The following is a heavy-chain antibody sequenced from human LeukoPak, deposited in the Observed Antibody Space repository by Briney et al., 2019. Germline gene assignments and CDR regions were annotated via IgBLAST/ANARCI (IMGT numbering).Heavy chain of an antibody. V-gene: IGHV3-21*01. D-gene: IGHD3-22*01. Sequence: GGSLRLSCAASGFTYSSYSMNWVRQAPGKGLEWVSSISSSSSYIFYADSVKGRFTISRDNAKNSLYLQMNSLRAEDTAVYHCARVRLDYYDSSGSLDSWGQGTLVSVSS. CDR3: ARVRLDYYDSSGSLDS. CDR2: ISSSSSYI. J-gene: IGHJ4*02. CDR1: GFTYSSYS.